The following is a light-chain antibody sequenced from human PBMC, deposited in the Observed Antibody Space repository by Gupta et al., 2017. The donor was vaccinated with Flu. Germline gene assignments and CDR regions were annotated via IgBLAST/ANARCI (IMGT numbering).Light chain of an antibody. CDR2: GAS. Sequence: GERATLACRASQSVSSNLAWYQQRPGQAPRLLIFGASTMATGVPARFSGSGSGTEFSLSISSLQSEDFALYYCHQYNNWPYSFGQGTKLEIK. CDR1: QSVSSN. CDR3: HQYNNWPYS. J-gene: IGKJ2*01. V-gene: IGKV3-15*01.